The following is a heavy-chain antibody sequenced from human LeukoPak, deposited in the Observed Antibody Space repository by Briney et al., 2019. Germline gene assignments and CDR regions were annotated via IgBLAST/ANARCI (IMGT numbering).Heavy chain of an antibody. CDR2: IYPGDSDT. CDR1: GYSFTSYW. J-gene: IGHJ6*02. Sequence: GESLKISCKGSGYSFTSYWIGWVRQMPRKGLEWMGIIYPGDSDTRYRPSFQGQVTISADKSISTAYLQWSSLKASDTAMYYCARRYCSGGSCLYGIDVWGQGNPFTVSS. CDR3: ARRYCSGGSCLYGIDV. D-gene: IGHD2-15*01. V-gene: IGHV5-51*01.